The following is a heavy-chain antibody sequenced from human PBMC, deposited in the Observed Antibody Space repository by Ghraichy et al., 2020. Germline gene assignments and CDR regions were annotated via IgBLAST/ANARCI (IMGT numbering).Heavy chain of an antibody. CDR1: GGSISSGGYY. D-gene: IGHD6-13*01. Sequence: SETLSLTCTVSGGSISSGGYYWSWIRQHPGKGLEWIGYIYYSGSTYYNPSLKSRVTISVDTSKNQFSLKLSSVTAADTAVYYCARGLGYSSSWYIFFDYWGQGTLVTVSS. J-gene: IGHJ4*02. CDR2: IYYSGST. CDR3: ARGLGYSSSWYIFFDY. V-gene: IGHV4-31*03.